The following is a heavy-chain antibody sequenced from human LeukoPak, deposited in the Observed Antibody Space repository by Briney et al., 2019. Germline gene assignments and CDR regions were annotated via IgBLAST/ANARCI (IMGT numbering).Heavy chain of an antibody. V-gene: IGHV3-48*03. Sequence: PGGSLRLSCAASGFTFSSYEMNWVRQAPGKGLEWVSYISSSGSIIHYADSVKGRFTISGDNAKNSLYLQMNSLRAEDTAVYYCAREATIFADYWGQGTLVTVSS. CDR1: GFTFSSYE. D-gene: IGHD3-3*01. CDR2: ISSSGSII. CDR3: AREATIFADY. J-gene: IGHJ4*02.